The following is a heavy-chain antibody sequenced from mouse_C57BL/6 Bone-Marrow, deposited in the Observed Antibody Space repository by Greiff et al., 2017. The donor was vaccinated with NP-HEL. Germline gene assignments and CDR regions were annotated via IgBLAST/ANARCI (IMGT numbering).Heavy chain of an antibody. CDR3: TGVTTDY. D-gene: IGHD2-2*01. CDR1: GFNIKDDY. CDR2: IDPENGDT. J-gene: IGHJ2*01. Sequence: VQLQQSGAELVRPGASVKLSCTASGFNIKDDYMHWVKQRPEQGLEWIGWIDPENGDTEYASKFQGKATITAATSSNTAYLKLSSLTSEDTAFYYCTGVTTDYWGQGTTLTVSS. V-gene: IGHV14-4*01.